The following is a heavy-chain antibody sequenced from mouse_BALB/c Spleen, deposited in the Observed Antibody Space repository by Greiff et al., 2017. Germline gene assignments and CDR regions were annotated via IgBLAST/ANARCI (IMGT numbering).Heavy chain of an antibody. CDR3: ARPSRYYYAMDY. V-gene: IGHV1-63*02. CDR1: GYTFTNYW. J-gene: IGHJ4*01. Sequence: VQLQQSGAELVRPGTSVKMSCKAAGYTFTNYWIGWVKQRPGHGLEWIGDIYPGGGYTNYNEKFKGKATLTADTSSNTAYLQLSSLTSEDTAVYYCARPSRYYYAMDYWGQGTSVTVSS. CDR2: IYPGGGYT.